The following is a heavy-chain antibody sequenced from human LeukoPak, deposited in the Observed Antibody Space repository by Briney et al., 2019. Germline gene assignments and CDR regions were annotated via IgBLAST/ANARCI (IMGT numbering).Heavy chain of an antibody. J-gene: IGHJ4*02. Sequence: SETLSLTCTLSGGSNNLSSYYWGWIRQPPAKGLEWIGTIYYSGISASTLSCRIRITIYVDTSQHHFSLKLSSVTAADTAVYYCTRRLRRTHYFDFWGQGTLVIVSS. CDR1: GGSNNLSSYY. CDR2: IYYSGIS. CDR3: TRRLRRTHYFDF. D-gene: IGHD4-17*01. V-gene: IGHV4-39*01.